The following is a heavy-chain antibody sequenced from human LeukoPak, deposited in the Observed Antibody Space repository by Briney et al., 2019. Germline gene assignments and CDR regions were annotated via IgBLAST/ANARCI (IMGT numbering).Heavy chain of an antibody. CDR3: ATSPTLDH. D-gene: IGHD3-9*01. CDR2: IKQDGSAK. V-gene: IGHV3-7*05. Sequence: TWGSLRLSCAAAGFTFSSYWMNWVRQAPGQGLEWVATIKQDGSAKYYVDSLKGRFTSSRDNAKISLYLQMNNLRAEDTAVYYGATSPTLDHWGQGALVIVSS. J-gene: IGHJ1*01. CDR1: GFTFSSYW.